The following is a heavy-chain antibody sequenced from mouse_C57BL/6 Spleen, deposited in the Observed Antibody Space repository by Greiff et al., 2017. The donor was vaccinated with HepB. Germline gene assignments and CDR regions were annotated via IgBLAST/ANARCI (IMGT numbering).Heavy chain of an antibody. V-gene: IGHV1-12*01. CDR1: GYTFTSYN. J-gene: IGHJ1*03. CDR2: IYPGNGDT. CDR3: ARGGIYCCGSSYWYFDV. D-gene: IGHD1-1*01. Sequence: SGAELVRPGASVKMSCTASGYTFTSYNMHWVKQTPRQGLEWIGAIYPGNGDTSYNQKFKGKATLTVDKSSSTAYMQLSSLTSEDSAVYFGARGGIYCCGSSYWYFDVWGTGTTVTVAS.